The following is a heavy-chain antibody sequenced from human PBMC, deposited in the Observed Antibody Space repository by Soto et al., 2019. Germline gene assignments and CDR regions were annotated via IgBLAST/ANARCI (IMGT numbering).Heavy chain of an antibody. V-gene: IGHV4-31*03. CDR3: ARDDYGSSGYYYGAFDI. CDR1: GGSISRGGFY. Sequence: TLSLTCTVSGGSISRGGFYWSWIRQPPGKGLEWIGYIYYSGSTYYNPSLKSRVTISVDTSKNQFSLKLSSVTAADTAVYYCARDDYGSSGYYYGAFDIWGQGTMVTVSS. CDR2: IYYSGST. J-gene: IGHJ3*02. D-gene: IGHD3-22*01.